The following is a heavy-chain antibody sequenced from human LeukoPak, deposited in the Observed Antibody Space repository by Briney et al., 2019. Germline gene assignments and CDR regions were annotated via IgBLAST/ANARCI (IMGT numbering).Heavy chain of an antibody. D-gene: IGHD3-22*01. Sequence: GESLKISCKGSGYTFIRFWIGWVRQMPGEGLDWMGIIYPADSDTTYSPSFQGQVTISADKSISTAYLQWSSLKASDTAMYYCVGSSGYSDYYLHHWGQGTLVTVSS. V-gene: IGHV5-51*01. J-gene: IGHJ4*02. CDR2: IYPADSDT. CDR3: VGSSGYSDYYLHH. CDR1: GYTFIRFW.